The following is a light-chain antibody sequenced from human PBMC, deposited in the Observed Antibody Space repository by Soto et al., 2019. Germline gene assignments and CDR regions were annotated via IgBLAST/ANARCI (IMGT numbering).Light chain of an antibody. V-gene: IGLV2-14*01. CDR3: GSFTNNRTCV. CDR1: SNDIGTYDY. CDR2: GVR. Sequence: QSALTQPTSVSGSPGQSITISCTGNSNDIGTYDYVSWYQQHPGKAPRLLIHGVRNRPSGISSRFSASKSGLTASLTISGLQAEDEADYYCGSFTNNRTCVLGNGTKLTVL. J-gene: IGLJ1*01.